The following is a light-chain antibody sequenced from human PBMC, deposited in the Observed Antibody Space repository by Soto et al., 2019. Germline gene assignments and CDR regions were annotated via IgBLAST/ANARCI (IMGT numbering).Light chain of an antibody. Sequence: QPPSASGTPGQRVTISCSGSSSNIGSNYVYWYQQLPGTAPKLLIYRNNQRPSGVPDRFSGSKSGTSASLAISGLRSEDEADYYCAAWDDSLSAHYVFGTGTKVTVL. CDR1: SSNIGSNY. V-gene: IGLV1-47*01. J-gene: IGLJ1*01. CDR3: AAWDDSLSAHYV. CDR2: RNN.